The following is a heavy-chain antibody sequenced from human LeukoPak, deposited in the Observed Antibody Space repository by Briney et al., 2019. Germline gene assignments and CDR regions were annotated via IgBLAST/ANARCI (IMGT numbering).Heavy chain of an antibody. Sequence: SETLSLTCTVSGGSVSSGSYYWSWIRQPPGKGLEWIGYIYYSGGTNYNPSLKSRVTISVDTSKNQFSLKLSSVTAADTAVYYCARESDTYYYGSGSFRLDYWGQGTLVTVSS. V-gene: IGHV4-61*01. J-gene: IGHJ4*02. CDR3: ARESDTYYYGSGSFRLDY. CDR2: IYYSGGT. D-gene: IGHD3-10*01. CDR1: GGSVSSGSYY.